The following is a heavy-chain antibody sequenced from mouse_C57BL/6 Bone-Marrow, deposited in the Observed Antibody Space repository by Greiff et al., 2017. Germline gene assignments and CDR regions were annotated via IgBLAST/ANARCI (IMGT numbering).Heavy chain of an antibody. J-gene: IGHJ3*01. V-gene: IGHV1-22*01. D-gene: IGHD1-1*01. CDR3: ARPLYYYGSRIAY. CDR1: GYTFTDYN. Sequence: VQLKQSGPELVKPGASVKMSCKASGYTFTDYNMHWVKQSHGKSLEWIGYINPNNGGTSYNQKFKGKATLTVNKSSSTAYMELRSLTSEDSAVYYCARPLYYYGSRIAYWGQGTLVTVSA. CDR2: INPNNGGT.